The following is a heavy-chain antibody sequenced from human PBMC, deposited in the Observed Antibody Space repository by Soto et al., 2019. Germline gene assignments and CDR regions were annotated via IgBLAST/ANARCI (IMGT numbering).Heavy chain of an antibody. CDR1: GGTFSSYA. V-gene: IGHV1-69*13. Sequence: ASVKVSCKASGGTFSSYAISWVRQAPGQGLEWMGGIIPIFGTANYAQKFQGRVTITADESTSTAYMELSSLRSEGTAVYYCARDLADIVVVVAARNYYYGMDVWGQGTTVTVSS. CDR3: ARDLADIVVVVAARNYYYGMDV. D-gene: IGHD2-15*01. J-gene: IGHJ6*02. CDR2: IIPIFGTA.